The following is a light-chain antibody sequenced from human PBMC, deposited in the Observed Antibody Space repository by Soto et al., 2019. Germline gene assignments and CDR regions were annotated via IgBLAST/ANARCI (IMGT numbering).Light chain of an antibody. J-gene: IGKJ3*01. V-gene: IGKV3-11*01. CDR3: QQRSNWPPT. CDR2: DAS. CDR1: QSVSSY. Sequence: EIVLTQSPATLSLSPGERATLSCRASQSVSSYFGWYQQKPGQAPRLLIYDASNRATGSPARFSGSGSETDFTLTISSLVPEDFAVYYCQQRSNWPPTFGPGTKVDIK.